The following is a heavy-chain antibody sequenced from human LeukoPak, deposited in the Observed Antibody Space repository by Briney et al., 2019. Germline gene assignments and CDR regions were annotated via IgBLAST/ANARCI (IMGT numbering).Heavy chain of an antibody. V-gene: IGHV3-7*03. CDR2: IKQDGSEK. Sequence: GGSLRLSCAASGFTFSSYWMSWVRQAPGKGLEWVANIKQDGSEKYYVDSVKGRFTISRDNAKNSLYLQMNSLRAEDTAVYYCAKGLKTTVGPYMGYHYYMDVWGKGTTVTVSS. J-gene: IGHJ6*03. CDR1: GFTFSSYW. D-gene: IGHD1-1*01. CDR3: AKGLKTTVGPYMGYHYYMDV.